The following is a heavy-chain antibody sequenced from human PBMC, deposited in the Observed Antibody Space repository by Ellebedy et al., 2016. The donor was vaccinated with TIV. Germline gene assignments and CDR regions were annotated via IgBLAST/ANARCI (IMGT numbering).Heavy chain of an antibody. CDR2: ISSSSSYI. D-gene: IGHD4-17*01. CDR1: GFTFSSYS. V-gene: IGHV3-21*01. Sequence: GESLKISXAASGFTFSSYSMNWVRQAPGKGLEWVSSISSSSSYIYYADSVNGRFTISRDNAKNSLYLQMNSLRAEDTAVYYCARAPRGTVTTWIDYWGQGTLVTVSS. CDR3: ARAPRGTVTTWIDY. J-gene: IGHJ4*02.